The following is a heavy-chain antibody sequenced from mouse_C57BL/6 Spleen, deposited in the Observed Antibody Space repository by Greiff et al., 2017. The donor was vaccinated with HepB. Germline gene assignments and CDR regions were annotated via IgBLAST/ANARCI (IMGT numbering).Heavy chain of an antibody. J-gene: IGHJ1*03. D-gene: IGHD1-1*01. CDR2: IDPKSGGT. Sequence: VQLQQSGAELVKPGASVKLSCKASGYTFTSYWMHWVKQRPGRGLEWIGRIDPKSGGTKYIEKVKSKATLTVDKPSSTAYMQLSSLTSEDSAVYYWSILSTVVGRKDWYFDVWGTGTTVTVSS. V-gene: IGHV1-72*01. CDR1: GYTFTSYW. CDR3: SILSTVVGRKDWYFDV.